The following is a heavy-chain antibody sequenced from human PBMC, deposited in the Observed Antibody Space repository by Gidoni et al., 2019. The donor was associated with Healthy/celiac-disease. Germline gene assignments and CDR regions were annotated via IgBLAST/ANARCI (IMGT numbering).Heavy chain of an antibody. CDR1: GGTFSSYA. CDR3: ARADYYDSSGYHYGGYFDY. D-gene: IGHD3-22*01. CDR2: IIPIFGTA. J-gene: IGHJ4*02. Sequence: QVQLVQSGAEVKKPGSSVKVSCKASGGTFSSYAISWVRQAPGQGLEWMGGIIPIFGTANYAQKFQGRVTITADESTSTAYMELSSLRSEDTAVYYCARADYYDSSGYHYGGYFDYWGQGTLVTVSS. V-gene: IGHV1-69*01.